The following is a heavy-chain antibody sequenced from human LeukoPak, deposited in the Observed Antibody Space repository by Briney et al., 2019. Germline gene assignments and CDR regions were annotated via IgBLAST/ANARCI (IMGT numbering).Heavy chain of an antibody. J-gene: IGHJ4*02. CDR3: AREASIAPAGWISDY. CDR1: GGSINSNY. D-gene: IGHD6-13*01. CDR2: ISTSGIT. V-gene: IGHV4-4*07. Sequence: SETLSLTCTVSGGSINSNYWTGIRQPAGQGLEWIGRISTSGITNYSPSLTSRVTISLDKSKNQFSLILASVTAADTALYYCAREASIAPAGWISDYWGQGTLVTVSS.